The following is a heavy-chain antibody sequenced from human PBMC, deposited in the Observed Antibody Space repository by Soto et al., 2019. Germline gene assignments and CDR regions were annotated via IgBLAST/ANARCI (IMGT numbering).Heavy chain of an antibody. D-gene: IGHD3-22*01. Sequence: QVQLQESGPGLVKPSETLSLTCTVSGGSISSSSYYWGWIRQPPGKGLEWIGNIYYSGSTYYTPFLQSRVTISVDTSKNQFSLNLYSVTAADTAVYYCARRTDNSAYPLDYWGQGTLVTVSS. CDR1: GGSISSSSYY. J-gene: IGHJ4*02. V-gene: IGHV4-39*01. CDR2: IYYSGST. CDR3: ARRTDNSAYPLDY.